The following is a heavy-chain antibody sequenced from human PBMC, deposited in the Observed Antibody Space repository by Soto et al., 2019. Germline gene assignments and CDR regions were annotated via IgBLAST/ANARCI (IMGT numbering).Heavy chain of an antibody. V-gene: IGHV3-30*18. D-gene: IGHD3-9*01. CDR1: GFTFSSYG. CDR2: ISYDGSNK. CDR3: AKALNYDILTGYSLYYGMDV. J-gene: IGHJ6*02. Sequence: SCAASGFTFSSYGMHWVRQAPGKGLEWVAVISYDGSNKYYADSVKGRFTISRDNSKNTLYLQMNSLRAEDTAVYYCAKALNYDILTGYSLYYGMDVWGQGTTVTVSS.